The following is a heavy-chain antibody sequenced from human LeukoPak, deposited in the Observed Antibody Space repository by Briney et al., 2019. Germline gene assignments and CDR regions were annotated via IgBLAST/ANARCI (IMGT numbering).Heavy chain of an antibody. V-gene: IGHV4-61*01. CDR1: GYSISSGYN. D-gene: IGHD3-3*01. CDR3: ASSVGYDFWSGYFAQFDP. Sequence: PSETLSLTCTVSGYSISSGYNCSWLRQPPREVLELTGNIYYSGSTNYNPSLKSRVTISVDTSKNQFSLKLSSVTAADTAVYYCASSVGYDFWSGYFAQFDPWGQGTLVTVSS. CDR2: IYYSGST. J-gene: IGHJ5*02.